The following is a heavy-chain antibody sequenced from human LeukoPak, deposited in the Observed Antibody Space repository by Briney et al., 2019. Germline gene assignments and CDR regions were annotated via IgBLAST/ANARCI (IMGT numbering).Heavy chain of an antibody. Sequence: PGGSLRLSCATSGFTFNNYNMNWVRQAPGRALEWVSSITSSGTYIFYADSVKGRFTISRDNAKNSLYLQMNSLGPEDTAVYYCARDPYSVNYGNYYYYYMDVWGKGTTVTISS. CDR3: ARDPYSVNYGNYYYYYMDV. V-gene: IGHV3-21*01. J-gene: IGHJ6*03. CDR2: ITSSGTYI. CDR1: GFTFNNYN. D-gene: IGHD5/OR15-5a*01.